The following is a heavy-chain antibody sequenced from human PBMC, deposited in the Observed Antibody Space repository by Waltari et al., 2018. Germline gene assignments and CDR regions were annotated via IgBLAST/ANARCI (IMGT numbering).Heavy chain of an antibody. CDR1: GYTFTGYY. V-gene: IGHV1-2*02. CDR2: VNPNSGGT. Sequence: QVQLVQSGAEVKKPGASVKVSCKASGYTFTGYYMHWVRQAHGQGREWMGRVNPNSGGTNYAQKVQGRGTRTRDTSISTAYMELSRLRSDDTAVYYCARDRITIFGVPKGWFDPWGQGTLVTVSS. CDR3: ARDRITIFGVPKGWFDP. D-gene: IGHD3-3*01. J-gene: IGHJ5*02.